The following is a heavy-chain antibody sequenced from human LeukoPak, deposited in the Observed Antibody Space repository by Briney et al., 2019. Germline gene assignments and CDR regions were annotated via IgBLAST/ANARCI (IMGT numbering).Heavy chain of an antibody. V-gene: IGHV4-59*01. Sequence: PSETLSLTCTVSGGSISNYYWSWIRQPPGKGLEWIGYIYYSGGTNYNPSLKSRVTISVDTSKNQFSLKLSSVTAADTAVYYCARSSSGWSSDYWGQGTLVTVSS. D-gene: IGHD6-19*01. CDR3: ARSSSGWSSDY. J-gene: IGHJ4*02. CDR2: IYYSGGT. CDR1: GGSISNYY.